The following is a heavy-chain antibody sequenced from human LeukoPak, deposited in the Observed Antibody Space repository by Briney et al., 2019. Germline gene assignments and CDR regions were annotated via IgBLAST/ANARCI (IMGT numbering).Heavy chain of an antibody. V-gene: IGHV3-66*01. CDR2: IYSGGST. CDR1: GFTVSSNY. CDR3: ARDRVPAAIYYYYYYMDV. Sequence: GGSLRLSCAASGFTVSSNYMSWVRQAPGKGLEWVSVIYSGGSTYYADFVKGRFTISRDNSKNTLYLQMNSLRAEDTAVYYCARDRVPAAIYYYYYYMDVWGKGTTVTVSS. J-gene: IGHJ6*03. D-gene: IGHD2-2*01.